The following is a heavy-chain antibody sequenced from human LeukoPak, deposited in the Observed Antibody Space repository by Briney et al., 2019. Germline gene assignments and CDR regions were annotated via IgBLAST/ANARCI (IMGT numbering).Heavy chain of an antibody. CDR1: GFTFSNAW. Sequence: RAGGSLRLSCAASGFTFSNAWMSWVRQAPGKGLEWVSGINWNGGSTGYADSVKGRFTISRDNAKNSLYLQMNSLRAEDTALYYCARGGSYYTWDYYYYYMDVWGKGTTVTVSS. V-gene: IGHV3-20*04. D-gene: IGHD1-26*01. CDR3: ARGGSYYTWDYYYYYMDV. CDR2: INWNGGST. J-gene: IGHJ6*03.